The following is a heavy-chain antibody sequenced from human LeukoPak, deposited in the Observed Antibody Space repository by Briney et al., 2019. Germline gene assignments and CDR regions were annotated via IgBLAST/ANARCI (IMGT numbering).Heavy chain of an antibody. CDR1: GGSISSYY. D-gene: IGHD3-10*01. CDR2: IYYSGST. J-gene: IGHJ4*02. V-gene: IGHV4-59*01. Sequence: PSETLSLTCTVSGGSISSYYWSWIRQPPGKGLEWIGYIYYSGSTNYNPSLKSRVTISVDTSKNQFSLKLSSVTAADTAVYSCARVIRLRGVNYFDYWGLGTLDTVSS. CDR3: ARVIRLRGVNYFDY.